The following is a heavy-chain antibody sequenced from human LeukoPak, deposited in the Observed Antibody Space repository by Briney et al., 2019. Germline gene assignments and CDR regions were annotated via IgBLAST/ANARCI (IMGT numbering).Heavy chain of an antibody. CDR2: VYSSGRT. V-gene: IGHV4-61*02. J-gene: IGHJ5*02. CDR1: GGSISSGSYY. D-gene: IGHD1-26*01. Sequence: SQTLSLTCAVSGGSISSGSYYWRWIRQPAGKGLEWIGRVYSSGRTNYNPSLKSRVTISVDTSKNQFSLKLSSVTAADTAVYYCARAVGSSESNWFDPWGQGTLATVSS. CDR3: ARAVGSSESNWFDP.